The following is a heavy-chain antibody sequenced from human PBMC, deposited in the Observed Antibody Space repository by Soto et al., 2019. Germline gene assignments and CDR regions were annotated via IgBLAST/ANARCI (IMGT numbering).Heavy chain of an antibody. D-gene: IGHD3-10*01. Sequence: QVQLQESGPGLVRPSQTLSLTCSLSGGSISDNDYYWSWIRQSPGVGLEWLGYIYTNGGTSYNPSITGRLSISADTSSYRFSLKLTSVTAADTAVYFCARGEVRGAFDIWGPGTKVYVSS. CDR1: GGSISDNDYY. CDR3: ARGEVRGAFDI. CDR2: IYTNGGT. V-gene: IGHV4-30-4*01. J-gene: IGHJ3*02.